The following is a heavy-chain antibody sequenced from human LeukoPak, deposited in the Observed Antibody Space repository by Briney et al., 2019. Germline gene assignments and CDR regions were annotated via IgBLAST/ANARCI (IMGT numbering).Heavy chain of an antibody. CDR1: GYTFTSYG. CDR2: ISAYNGNT. V-gene: IGHV1-18*01. D-gene: IGHD6-19*01. J-gene: IGHJ5*02. Sequence: ASVKVSCKASGYTFTSYGISWVRQAPGQGLEWMGWISAYNGNTNYAQKLQGRVTMTTDTSTSTAYMELRSLRSDDTAVYYCAREMMDMGIFPSSGNWFDPWGQGTLVTVSS. CDR3: AREMMDMGIFPSSGNWFDP.